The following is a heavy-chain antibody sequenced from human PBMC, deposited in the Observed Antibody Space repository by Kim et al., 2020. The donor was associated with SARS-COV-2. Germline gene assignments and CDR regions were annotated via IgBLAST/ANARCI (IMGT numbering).Heavy chain of an antibody. V-gene: IGHV3-49*04. CDR1: GFTFGDSA. CDR3: TTESGGKIDY. CDR2: IRGKADGGTT. J-gene: IGHJ4*02. D-gene: IGHD2-15*01. Sequence: GGSLRLSCTASGFTFGDSAMSWVRQAPGKGLEWVSCIRGKADGGTTEYAAPVRGRFTISRDDSTSIAYLQMNSLKTEDTAVYYCTTESGGKIDYWGEWT.